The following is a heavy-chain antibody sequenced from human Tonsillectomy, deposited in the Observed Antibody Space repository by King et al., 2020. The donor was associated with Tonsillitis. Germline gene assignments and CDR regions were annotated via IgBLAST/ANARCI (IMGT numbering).Heavy chain of an antibody. J-gene: IGHJ4*02. CDR1: GDTLAEIS. D-gene: IGHD1-1*01. V-gene: IGHV1-24*01. Sequence: QLVQSGAEVKKPGASVRVSCKLSGDTLAEISVHWVRQGPGKGLEWMGGFDPVNQERNYAQKVKGRVTLTEDTATDTLYMVLSSLRSEDTAVYYCGTGPLVTTGRLDYWGQGTLVIVSS. CDR2: FDPVNQER. CDR3: GTGPLVTTGRLDY.